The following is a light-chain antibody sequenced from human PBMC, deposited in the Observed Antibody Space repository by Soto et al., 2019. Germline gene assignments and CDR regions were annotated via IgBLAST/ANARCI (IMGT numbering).Light chain of an antibody. CDR1: QSISPW. J-gene: IGKJ5*01. CDR3: QHYNSYPIT. CDR2: KAS. V-gene: IGKV1-5*03. Sequence: DIPMTQSPSTLSASVGDRVTITCRASQSISPWLAWYQQKPGKAPKLLIYKASSLESGVPSRFSGSGSGTEFTLTISSLQPEDFATYYCQHYNSYPITFGQGTRLESK.